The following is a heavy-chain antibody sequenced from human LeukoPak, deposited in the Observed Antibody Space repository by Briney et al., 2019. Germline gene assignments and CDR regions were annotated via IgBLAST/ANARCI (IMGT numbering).Heavy chain of an antibody. CDR2: INPSGGST. D-gene: IGHD2-2*01. Sequence: ASVKVSCKASGYTFTSYYMHWVRQAPGEGLEWMGVINPSGGSTSYAQKFQGRVTMTRDMSTSTVYMELSSLRSDDTAVYYCSRGSTSFGYWGQGTLVTVSS. V-gene: IGHV1-46*01. CDR1: GYTFTSYY. J-gene: IGHJ4*02. CDR3: SRGSTSFGY.